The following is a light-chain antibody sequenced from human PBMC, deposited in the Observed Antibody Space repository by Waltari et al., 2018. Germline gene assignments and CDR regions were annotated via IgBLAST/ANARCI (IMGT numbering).Light chain of an antibody. CDR2: DGS. J-gene: IGLJ2*01. CDR3: SSQSSNNVVL. Sequence: QSALTQPASVSGSPGQSVTIFCTGTSNDVGGYNSVSWYQEHPGQAPRVIIYDGSDRPAGVSGRFSGSKSGNTASLTISGLQAEDEADYYCSSQSSNNVVLFGGGTKLTVL. V-gene: IGLV2-14*01. CDR1: SNDVGGYNS.